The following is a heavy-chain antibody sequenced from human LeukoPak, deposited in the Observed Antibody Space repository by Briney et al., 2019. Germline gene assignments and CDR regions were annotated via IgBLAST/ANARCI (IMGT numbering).Heavy chain of an antibody. J-gene: IGHJ2*01. CDR2: IYYSGST. V-gene: IGHV4-59*08. D-gene: IGHD3-10*01. CDR3: ARTLPILLWFGESRGYFDL. Sequence: NTSETLSLTCTVSGDSISSYYWNWIRQPPGKGLEWIGYIYYSGSTNYNPSLKSRVTISVDTSKNQFSLKLSSVTAADTAVYYCARTLPILLWFGESRGYFDLWGRGTLVTVSS. CDR1: GDSISSYY.